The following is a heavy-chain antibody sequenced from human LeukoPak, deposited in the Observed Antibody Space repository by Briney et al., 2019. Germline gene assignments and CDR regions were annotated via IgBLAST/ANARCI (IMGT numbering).Heavy chain of an antibody. V-gene: IGHV4-34*01. CDR3: ARDTSNCSGGSCYPGYFGY. CDR2: INHSGST. D-gene: IGHD2-15*01. CDR1: GGSFSGYY. Sequence: SETLSLTCAVYGGSFSGYYWSWIRQPPGKGLEWIGEINHSGSTNYNPSLKSRVTISVDTSKNQFSLKLSSVTAADTAVYYCARDTSNCSGGSCYPGYFGYWGQGTLVTVSS. J-gene: IGHJ4*02.